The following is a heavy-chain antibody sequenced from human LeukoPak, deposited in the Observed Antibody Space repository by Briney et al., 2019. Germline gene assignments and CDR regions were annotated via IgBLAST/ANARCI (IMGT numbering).Heavy chain of an antibody. CDR1: GFTFSSYA. Sequence: GGSLRLSCAASGFTFSSYAMSWVRQAPGKGLEWVSAISGSGGSTYYADSVKGRFTISRDNSKNTLYPQMNSLRAEDTAVYYCAKCETYYYGSGSPPVDWGQGTLVTVSS. CDR3: AKCETYYYGSGSPPVD. D-gene: IGHD3-10*01. CDR2: ISGSGGST. J-gene: IGHJ4*02. V-gene: IGHV3-23*01.